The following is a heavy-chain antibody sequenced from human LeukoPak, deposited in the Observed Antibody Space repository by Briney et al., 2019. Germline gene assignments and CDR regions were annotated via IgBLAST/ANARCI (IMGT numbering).Heavy chain of an antibody. CDR2: IYSSGST. J-gene: IGHJ3*02. D-gene: IGHD3-9*01. CDR1: GGSISNFY. Sequence: SETLSLTCTVSGGSISNFYWSWIRQPAGKTLEWIGRIYSSGSTNYNPSLKSRVTMSLDTSKNQFSLKLSSVTAAGTAVYYCASIRYGAFDIWGQGTVVTVSS. CDR3: ASIRYGAFDI. V-gene: IGHV4-4*07.